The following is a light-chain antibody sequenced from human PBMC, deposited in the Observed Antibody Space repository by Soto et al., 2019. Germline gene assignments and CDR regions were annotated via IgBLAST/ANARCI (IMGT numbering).Light chain of an antibody. CDR2: YDS. CDR1: NIGSKS. V-gene: IGLV3-21*04. J-gene: IGLJ1*01. Sequence: SYELTQPPSVSVAPGKTARITCGGNNIGSKSVHWYQQKPGQAPVLVIYYDSDRPSGIPERFSGSNSGNTATLTISRVEAGDEADYYCQLWDSSSDHYVFGTGTKRTVL. CDR3: QLWDSSSDHYV.